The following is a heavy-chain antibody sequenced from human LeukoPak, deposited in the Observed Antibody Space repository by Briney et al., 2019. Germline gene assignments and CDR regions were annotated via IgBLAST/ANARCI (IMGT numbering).Heavy chain of an antibody. CDR3: ASGSPPPGPPVTWFDP. CDR2: INHSGST. CDR1: GGSFSGYY. V-gene: IGHV4-34*01. J-gene: IGHJ5*02. D-gene: IGHD1-1*01. Sequence: SETLSLTCAVYGGSFSGYYLSWIRQPPGKGLEWIGEINHSGSTNYNPSLKSRVTISVDTSKNHFSLKLSSVTAADTAVYYCASGSPPPGPPVTWFDPWGQGTLVTVSS.